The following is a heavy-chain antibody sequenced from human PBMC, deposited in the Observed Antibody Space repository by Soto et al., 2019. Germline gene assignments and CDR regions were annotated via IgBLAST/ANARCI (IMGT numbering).Heavy chain of an antibody. CDR3: ARGHPSGGSAFDI. CDR2: ISSSSYI. V-gene: IGHV3-21*01. Sequence: GGSLGLSCAASGFTFSSYTMNWVRQAPGKGLEWVSSISSSSYIYYADSVKGRFTISRDNAKNSLYLQINSLRAEDTAVYYCARGHPSGGSAFDIWGQGTMVTVSS. D-gene: IGHD6-19*01. CDR1: GFTFSSYT. J-gene: IGHJ3*02.